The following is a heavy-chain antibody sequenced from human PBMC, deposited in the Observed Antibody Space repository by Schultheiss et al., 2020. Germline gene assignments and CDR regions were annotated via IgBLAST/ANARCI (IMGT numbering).Heavy chain of an antibody. CDR2: ISSSGSAM. D-gene: IGHD3-16*01. CDR1: GFIFSRFE. Sequence: GGSLRLSCAGSGFIFSRFEMNWVRQAPGKGLEWISYISSSGSAMFYGDSVRGRFAVSRDNAKNSLYLQMNNLRVEDTAVYYFARELTFPDNYWGPGTLVTVSS. J-gene: IGHJ4*02. CDR3: ARELTFPDNY. V-gene: IGHV3-48*03.